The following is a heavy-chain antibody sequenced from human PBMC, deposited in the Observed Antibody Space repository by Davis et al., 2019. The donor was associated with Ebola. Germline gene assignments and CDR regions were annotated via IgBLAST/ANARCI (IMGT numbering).Heavy chain of an antibody. Sequence: AASVKVSCKASGYTFTSFGFSWVRQAPGQGLEWMGWISADNGNTNYAQNLQVRVTMTSDTATTTAYMEVGSLRSDDTAVYYCARAQFPTTSDHWGQGTLVTVSS. D-gene: IGHD1-1*01. CDR2: ISADNGNT. CDR1: GYTFTSFG. J-gene: IGHJ4*02. V-gene: IGHV1-18*01. CDR3: ARAQFPTTSDH.